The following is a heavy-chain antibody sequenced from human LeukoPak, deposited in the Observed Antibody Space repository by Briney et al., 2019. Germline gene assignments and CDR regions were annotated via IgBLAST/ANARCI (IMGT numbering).Heavy chain of an antibody. V-gene: IGHV3-23*01. CDR1: GFTFSSYA. Sequence: WGSLRLSCAASGFTFSSYAMSWVRQAPGKGLEWVSAISGSGGSTYYADSVKGRFTISGDNSKNTLYLQMNSLRAEDTAVYYCAQVVPDGWYGFDYWGQGTLVTVSS. D-gene: IGHD6-19*01. CDR3: AQVVPDGWYGFDY. J-gene: IGHJ4*02. CDR2: ISGSGGST.